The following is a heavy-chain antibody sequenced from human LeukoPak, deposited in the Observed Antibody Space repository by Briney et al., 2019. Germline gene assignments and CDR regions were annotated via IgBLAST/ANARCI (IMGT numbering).Heavy chain of an antibody. Sequence: SETLSLTCTVSGYSISSGYYWGWIRQPPGKGLEWIGSIYHSGSTYYNPSLKSRVTISVDTSKNQFSLKLSSVTAADTAVYYCARIRGGGYYYYYYMDVWGKGTTVTISS. V-gene: IGHV4-38-2*02. J-gene: IGHJ6*03. CDR2: IYHSGST. CDR1: GYSISSGYY. D-gene: IGHD2-15*01. CDR3: ARIRGGGYYYYYYMDV.